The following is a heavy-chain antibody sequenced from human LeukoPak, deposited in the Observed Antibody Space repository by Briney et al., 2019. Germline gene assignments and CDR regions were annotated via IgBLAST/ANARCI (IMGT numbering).Heavy chain of an antibody. Sequence: ASVKVSCKVSGYTVTELSMHWVRQAPGKGLEWMGGFDPEHGETIYAQKFQGRVTMTEDTSTDTAYMELSSLRSEDTAVYYCAREARLAAAGTRVRYGMDVWGQGTTVTVSS. CDR2: FDPEHGET. CDR3: AREARLAAAGTRVRYGMDV. J-gene: IGHJ6*02. V-gene: IGHV1-24*01. CDR1: GYTVTELS. D-gene: IGHD6-13*01.